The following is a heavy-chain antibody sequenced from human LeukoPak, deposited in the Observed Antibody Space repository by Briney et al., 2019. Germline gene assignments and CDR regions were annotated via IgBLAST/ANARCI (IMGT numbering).Heavy chain of an antibody. D-gene: IGHD6-13*01. CDR2: ISAYNGNT. V-gene: IGHV1-18*01. J-gene: IGHJ5*02. CDR3: ARNRYSSSWYRFGWFDP. CDR1: GYTFTSYG. Sequence: ASVKVSCKASGYTFTSYGISWVRQAPGQGLEWMGWISAYNGNTNYAQKLQGRVTMTTDTSTSTAYMELRSLRSDDTAVYYCARNRYSSSWYRFGWFDPWGQGTLVTVSS.